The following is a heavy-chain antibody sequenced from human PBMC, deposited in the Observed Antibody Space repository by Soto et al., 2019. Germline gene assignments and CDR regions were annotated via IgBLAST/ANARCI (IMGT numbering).Heavy chain of an antibody. CDR3: ARSRHGSGSYTHFYYGLDV. V-gene: IGHV3-30-3*01. J-gene: IGHJ6*02. CDR2: ISFDGSTE. CDR1: GFTFISYA. Sequence: QVQLVESGGGVVQPGRSLRLSCAASGFTFISYAMHWVRQAPGKGLEWVAVISFDGSTEYYADYVKGRFTISRDNSKNAVYLQMNSLRAEDTAVYSCARSRHGSGSYTHFYYGLDVWGQGTTVTVSS. D-gene: IGHD3-10*01.